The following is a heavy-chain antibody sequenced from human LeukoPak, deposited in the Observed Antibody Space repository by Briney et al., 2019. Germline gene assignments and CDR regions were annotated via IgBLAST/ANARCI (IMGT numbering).Heavy chain of an antibody. J-gene: IGHJ4*02. V-gene: IGHV4-4*07. CDR1: GGSISSYY. D-gene: IGHD3-22*01. CDR2: IYTSGST. Sequence: SETLSLTCTVSGGSISSYYWSWIRQPAGKGLEWIGRIYTSGSTNYNPSLKSRVTMSVDTSKNQFSLKLSSVTAADAAVYYCARDQLYDSSGYHPEIYWGQGTLVTVSS. CDR3: ARDQLYDSSGYHPEIY.